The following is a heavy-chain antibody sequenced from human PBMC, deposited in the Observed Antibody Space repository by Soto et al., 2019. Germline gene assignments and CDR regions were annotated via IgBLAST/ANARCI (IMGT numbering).Heavy chain of an antibody. CDR3: ARADHYGSGSYYYYYGMDV. CDR1: GFTFSSYA. J-gene: IGHJ6*02. Sequence: GGSLRLSCAASGFTFSSYAMHWVRQAPGKGLEWVAVISYDGSNKYYADSVKGRFTISRDNSKNTLYLQMNSLRAEDTAVYYCARADHYGSGSYYYYYGMDVWGQGTTVTVSS. D-gene: IGHD3-10*01. V-gene: IGHV3-30-3*01. CDR2: ISYDGSNK.